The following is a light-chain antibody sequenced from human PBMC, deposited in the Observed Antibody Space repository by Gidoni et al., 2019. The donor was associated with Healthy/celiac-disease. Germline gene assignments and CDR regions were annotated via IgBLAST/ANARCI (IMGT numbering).Light chain of an antibody. J-gene: IGKJ1*01. CDR2: WAS. V-gene: IGKV4-1*01. CDR3: QQYYSTPRT. Sequence: DILTTHSHVSLAASLGETATTNYKSSQSVLYSYNDKSYLAWYQQKPGQPPKLLIYWASTRESGVPDRFSGSGSGTDFTLTINSLQAEDVAVYYCQQYYSTPRTFGQGTKVEIK. CDR1: QSVLYSYNDKSY.